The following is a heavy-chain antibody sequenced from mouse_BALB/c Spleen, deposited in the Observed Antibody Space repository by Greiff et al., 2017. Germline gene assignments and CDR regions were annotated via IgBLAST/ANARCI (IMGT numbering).Heavy chain of an antibody. J-gene: IGHJ3*01. V-gene: IGHV1S126*01. CDR3: AREGGITTKGFAY. CDR2: IDPSDSET. CDR1: GYSFTSYW. Sequence: VQLKESGPQLVRPGASVKISCKASGYSFTSYWMHWVKQRPGQGLEWIGMIDPSDSETRLNQKFKDKATLTVDKSSSTAYMQLSSPTSEDSAVYYCAREGGITTKGFAYWGQGTLVTVSA. D-gene: IGHD1-1*01.